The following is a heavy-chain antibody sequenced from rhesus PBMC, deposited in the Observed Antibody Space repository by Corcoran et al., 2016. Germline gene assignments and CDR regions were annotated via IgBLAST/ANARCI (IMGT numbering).Heavy chain of an antibody. CDR1: GFTFGSYY. CDR2: INIGGGST. Sequence: EVQLVESGGGLVQPGGSLRLSCTGSGFTFGSYYMYWVRQAPGKGLEWVSAINIGGGSTWYTDSVKGRFTISKENAKNTLYLQMDSLRAEDTAVYYCARDRRYSSWSFEFWGQGVLVTVSS. J-gene: IGHJ1*01. D-gene: IGHD6-13*01. V-gene: IGHV3-8*01. CDR3: ARDRRYSSWSFEF.